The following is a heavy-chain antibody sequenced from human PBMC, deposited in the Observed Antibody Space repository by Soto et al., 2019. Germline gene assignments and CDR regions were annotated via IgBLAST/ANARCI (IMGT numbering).Heavy chain of an antibody. D-gene: IGHD2-2*01. CDR2: ISGSGGST. V-gene: IGHV3-23*01. CDR3: AKGGYCTSTSCYASD. J-gene: IGHJ4*02. CDR1: GFTFSNYA. Sequence: GGSLRLSCAASGFTFSNYAMSWVRQAPGKGLEWVSGISGSGGSTYYADSVKGRLTISRDNSKNTLYLKMNSLRAEDTAVYHCAKGGYCTSTSCYASDWGQGTLVTVSS.